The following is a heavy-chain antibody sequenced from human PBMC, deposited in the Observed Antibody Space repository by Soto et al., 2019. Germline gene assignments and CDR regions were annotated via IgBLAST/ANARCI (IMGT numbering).Heavy chain of an antibody. D-gene: IGHD5-18*01. J-gene: IGHJ4*02. Sequence: ASVKVSCKASGYTFTHYYIQRVRQAPGQGLEWMGIINPNGGITTYAQKFRAGFSMTRDTSTSTVYLELSSLRSEDSAVYYCATSVNSAMAFDYWGQGTLVPSPQ. CDR1: GYTFTHYY. CDR3: ATSVNSAMAFDY. V-gene: IGHV1-46*01. CDR2: INPNGGIT.